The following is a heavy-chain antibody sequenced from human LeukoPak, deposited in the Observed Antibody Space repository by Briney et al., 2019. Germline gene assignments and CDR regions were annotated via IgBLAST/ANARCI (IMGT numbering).Heavy chain of an antibody. CDR3: TKGESQPKYYFDY. CDR1: GFTFTSA. V-gene: IGHV3-23*01. Sequence: GGSLRLSCAASGFTFTSAMRWVRQAPGKGLEWVSSISGSGGNTFYADSVKGRFTISRDNSENTLYLQMNSLRAEDTAVYYCTKGESQPKYYFDYWGQGTLVTVSS. J-gene: IGHJ4*02. D-gene: IGHD2-2*01. CDR2: ISGSGGNT.